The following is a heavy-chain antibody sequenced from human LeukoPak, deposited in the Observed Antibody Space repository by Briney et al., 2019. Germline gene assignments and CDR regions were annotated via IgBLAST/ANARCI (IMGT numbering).Heavy chain of an antibody. J-gene: IGHJ4*02. CDR1: VYTFTSYY. D-gene: IGHD2-15*01. V-gene: IGHV1-46*01. CDR3: AGSYCSGGSCQTQYYFDY. CDR2: INPSGGST. Sequence: ASVKVSCKASVYTFTSYYMHWVRHAPRQALEWMGRINPSGGSTSYAQKFQGKVTMTRDTSTSTVYMELSNLSSEDTAVYYCAGSYCSGGSCQTQYYFDYWGQGTLVTVSS.